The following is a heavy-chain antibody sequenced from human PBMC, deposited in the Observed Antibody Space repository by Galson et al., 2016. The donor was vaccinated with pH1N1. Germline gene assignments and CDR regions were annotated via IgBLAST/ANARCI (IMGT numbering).Heavy chain of an antibody. D-gene: IGHD3-22*01. CDR1: GYTFTDKY. Sequence: SVKVSRKASGYTFTDKYLHWVRQAPGQGLEWMGRINPDSGDTRYTQKFQGRVTMTSDTSVTTAYMELTSVTYDDTAVYFCATSVEGSGSYYFDYWGQGTLVTVSS. J-gene: IGHJ4*02. CDR2: INPDSGDT. CDR3: ATSVEGSGSYYFDY. V-gene: IGHV1-2*06.